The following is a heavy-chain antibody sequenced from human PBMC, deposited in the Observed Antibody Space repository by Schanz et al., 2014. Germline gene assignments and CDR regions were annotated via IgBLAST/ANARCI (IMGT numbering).Heavy chain of an antibody. Sequence: DVQLLESGGGLVQPGGSLRLSCEASGFDFNSYSMNWVRQVPGKGLEWLSYIATSSSTRHYADSVKGRFTISRDNSKNTLYLQMNSLRAEDTAVYYCAKQIHYDILTVTRNWGQGTLVTVSS. J-gene: IGHJ4*02. V-gene: IGHV3-23*05. CDR2: IATSSSTR. D-gene: IGHD3-9*01. CDR1: GFDFNSYS. CDR3: AKQIHYDILTVTRN.